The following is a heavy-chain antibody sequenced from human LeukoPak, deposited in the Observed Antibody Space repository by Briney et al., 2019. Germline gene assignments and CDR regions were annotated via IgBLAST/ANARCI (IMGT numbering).Heavy chain of an antibody. CDR2: IIPIFGTA. CDR3: ASALDYGEVY. Sequence: GSSVKVSCKASGGTFSSYAISWVRQAPGQGLEWMGGIIPIFGTANYAQNFQGRVTITADGSTSTAYMELSSLRSEDTAVYYCASALDYGEVYWGQGTLVTVSS. D-gene: IGHD3/OR15-3a*01. V-gene: IGHV1-69*01. J-gene: IGHJ4*02. CDR1: GGTFSSYA.